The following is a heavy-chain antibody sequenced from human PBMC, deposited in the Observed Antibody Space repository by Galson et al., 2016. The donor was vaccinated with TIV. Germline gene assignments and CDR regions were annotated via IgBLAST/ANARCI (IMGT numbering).Heavy chain of an antibody. V-gene: IGHV4-59*11. CDR1: GVSISGHY. CDR3: ARERRDYYYGMDV. CDR2: IYYNGPT. J-gene: IGHJ6*02. Sequence: ETLSLTCTVSGVSISGHYWTWIRQPPGKGLEWSGYIYYNGPTNYSPSLKSRVTFSVDTSKNQVSLKLNSVPAADTAVYYCARERRDYYYGMDVWGQGTTVIVSS.